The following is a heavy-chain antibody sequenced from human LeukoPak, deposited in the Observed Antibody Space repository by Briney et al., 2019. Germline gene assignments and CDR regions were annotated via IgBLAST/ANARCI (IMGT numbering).Heavy chain of an antibody. CDR3: ARLQYSSSSANFDY. D-gene: IGHD6-6*01. CDR2: IYYSGST. CDR1: GGSISSYY. Sequence: SETLSLTCSVSGGSISSYYWSWIRQPPGKGLEWIGYIYYSGSTNYNPSLTSRVTISVDTSKNQFSLKLSSVTAADTAVYYCARLQYSSSSANFDYWGQGTLVTVSS. V-gene: IGHV4-59*01. J-gene: IGHJ4*02.